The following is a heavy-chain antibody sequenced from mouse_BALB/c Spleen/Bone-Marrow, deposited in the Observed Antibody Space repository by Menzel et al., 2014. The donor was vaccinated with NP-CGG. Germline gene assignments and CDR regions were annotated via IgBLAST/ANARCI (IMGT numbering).Heavy chain of an antibody. CDR2: ILPGSGST. D-gene: IGHD2-14*01. Sequence: LMESGAELMKPGASVKISCKATGYTFSSYWIEWVKQRPGHGLEWIGEILPGSGSTNYNEKFKGKATFTADTSSNTAYMQLSSLTSEDSAVYYCARRGYDGAYWGQGTLVTVPA. V-gene: IGHV1-9*01. CDR1: GYTFSSYW. CDR3: ARRGYDGAY. J-gene: IGHJ3*01.